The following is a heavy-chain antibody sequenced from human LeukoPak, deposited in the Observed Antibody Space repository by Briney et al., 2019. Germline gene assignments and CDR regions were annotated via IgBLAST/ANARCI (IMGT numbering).Heavy chain of an antibody. D-gene: IGHD3-22*01. Sequence: GGSLRLSCAASGFALSSHWMTWVRQAPGRGLEWVSIIYSNGVTYYADSVKGRFTISRDYSKNTVYLQMDSLRAEDTAVYYCARGINMMIVAPGYWGQGTLVTVSS. CDR3: ARGINMMIVAPGY. V-gene: IGHV3-53*01. CDR1: GFALSSHW. CDR2: IYSNGVT. J-gene: IGHJ4*02.